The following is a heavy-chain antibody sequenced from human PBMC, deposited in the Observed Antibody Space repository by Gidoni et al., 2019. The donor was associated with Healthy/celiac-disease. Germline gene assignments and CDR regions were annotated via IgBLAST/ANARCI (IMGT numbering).Heavy chain of an antibody. CDR2: INTNTGNP. V-gene: IGHV7-4-1*02. D-gene: IGHD3-22*01. Sequence: QVQLVQSGSELKKPGASVKVSCKASGYTFTSYAMNRVRQAPGQGLEWMGWINTNTGNPTYARFTGRFVFSLDTSVSTAYLQISSLKAEDTAVYYCAREGYDSSGYYYKEGNDAFDIWGQGTMVTVSS. CDR1: GYTFTSYA. CDR3: AREGYDSSGYYYKEGNDAFDI. J-gene: IGHJ3*02.